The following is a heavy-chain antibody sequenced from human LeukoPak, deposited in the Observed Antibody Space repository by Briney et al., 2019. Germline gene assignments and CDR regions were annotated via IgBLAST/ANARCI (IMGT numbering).Heavy chain of an antibody. Sequence: NASETLSLTCAVYGGSFSGYYWSWIRQPPGKGPEWIGEINHSGSTNYNPSLKSRVTISVDTSKNQFSLKLSSVTAADTAVYYCARGFSGIAVAGTFLFDYWGQGTLVTVSS. J-gene: IGHJ4*02. CDR3: ARGFSGIAVAGTFLFDY. CDR2: INHSGST. D-gene: IGHD6-19*01. CDR1: GGSFSGYY. V-gene: IGHV4-34*01.